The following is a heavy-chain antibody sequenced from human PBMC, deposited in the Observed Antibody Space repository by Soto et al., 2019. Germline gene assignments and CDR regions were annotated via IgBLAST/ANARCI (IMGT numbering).Heavy chain of an antibody. V-gene: IGHV1-69*01. D-gene: IGHD3-22*01. J-gene: IGHJ3*01. Sequence: QVQLAQSGAEVKKPGSSVKVSCKASGGTFNYFAINWVRQAPGQGLEWMGGIIPIFRTVTSAQKFQGRVTMTADESARTAYMGLGSLTSEDTAFYYGAAFYYHNNDDFDALDLWGQGTMVTVSS. CDR2: IIPIFRTV. CDR3: AAFYYHNNDDFDALDL. CDR1: GGTFNYFA.